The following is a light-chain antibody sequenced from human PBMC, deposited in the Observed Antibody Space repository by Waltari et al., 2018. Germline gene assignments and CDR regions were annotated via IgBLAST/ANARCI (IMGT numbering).Light chain of an antibody. J-gene: IGLJ2*01. CDR3: SSYTSSSSVV. CDR2: EVS. Sequence: HSALTQPPSVSGSPGQSVTISCTGTSSDVRSYNRVPWYQQPPATAPKLMIYEVSNRPGGVPGCFGGSKAGTAASLTISGHQAEDEADYCCSSYTSSSSVVFGGGTKLTVL. V-gene: IGLV2-18*02. CDR1: SSDVRSYNR.